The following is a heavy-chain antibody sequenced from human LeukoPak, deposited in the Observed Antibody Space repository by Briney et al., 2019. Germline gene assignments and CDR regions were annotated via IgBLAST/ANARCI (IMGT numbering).Heavy chain of an antibody. Sequence: PGGSLRLSCAASGFTVSSNYMSWVRQAPGKGLKWVSVIYSGGSTYYADSVKGRFTISRDNSKNTLYLQMNSLRAEDTAVYYCARPVVPAAMSPYYGMDVWGQGTTVTVSS. J-gene: IGHJ6*02. CDR1: GFTVSSNY. D-gene: IGHD2-2*01. CDR2: IYSGGST. V-gene: IGHV3-66*01. CDR3: ARPVVPAAMSPYYGMDV.